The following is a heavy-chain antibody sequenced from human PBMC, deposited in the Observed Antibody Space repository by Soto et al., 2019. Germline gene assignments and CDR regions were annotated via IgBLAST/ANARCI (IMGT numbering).Heavy chain of an antibody. Sequence: QVQLVESGGGVVQPGRSLRLSCAASGFTFSSYGMHWVRQAPGKGLEWVAVISYDGSNKYYADSVKGRFTISRDNSKNTLYLQMNSVRAEDTSVYYCAKGVRVATMPYGMDVWGQGTTVTVSS. CDR1: GFTFSSYG. J-gene: IGHJ6*02. CDR2: ISYDGSNK. CDR3: AKGVRVATMPYGMDV. D-gene: IGHD5-12*01. V-gene: IGHV3-30*18.